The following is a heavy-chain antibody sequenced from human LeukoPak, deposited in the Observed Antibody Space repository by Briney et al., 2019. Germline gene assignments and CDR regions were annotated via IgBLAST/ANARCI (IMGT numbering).Heavy chain of an antibody. CDR3: ARATYYYGSGSYYNVPNYFDY. Sequence: GGSLRLSCAASGFTFDDYGMSWVRQAPGKGLEWVSGINWNGGSTGYADSVKGRFTISRDNAKNSLYLQMNSLRAEDTALYYCARATYYYGSGSYYNVPNYFDYWGQGTLVTVSS. J-gene: IGHJ4*02. V-gene: IGHV3-20*04. CDR1: GFTFDDYG. CDR2: INWNGGST. D-gene: IGHD3-10*01.